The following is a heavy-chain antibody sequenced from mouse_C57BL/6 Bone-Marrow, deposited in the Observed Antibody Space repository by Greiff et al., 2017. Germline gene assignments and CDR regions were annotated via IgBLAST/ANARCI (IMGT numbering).Heavy chain of an antibody. CDR3: ARSYDGYYRS. CDR2: IYPGDGDT. J-gene: IGHJ3*01. Sequence: VMLVESGAELVKPGASVKISCKASGYAFSSYWMNWVKQRPGKGLEWIGQIYPGDGDTNYNGKFKGKATLTAAKSSSTAYMQLSSLTSEDSAVYFCARSYDGYYRSWGRGTLVTVSA. D-gene: IGHD2-3*01. V-gene: IGHV1-80*01. CDR1: GYAFSSYW.